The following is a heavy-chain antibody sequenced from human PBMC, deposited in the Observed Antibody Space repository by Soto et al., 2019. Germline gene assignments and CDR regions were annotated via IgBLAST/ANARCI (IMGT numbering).Heavy chain of an antibody. V-gene: IGHV3-23*01. J-gene: IGHJ4*02. CDR3: AKIRWFGESEPRFDY. Sequence: GGSLRLSCAASGFTFSSYAMSWVRQAPGKGLEWVSAISGSGGSTYYADSVKGRFTISRDNSKNTLYLQMNSLRAEDTAVYYCAKIRWFGESEPRFDYWGQGTLVTVSS. D-gene: IGHD3-10*01. CDR1: GFTFSSYA. CDR2: ISGSGGST.